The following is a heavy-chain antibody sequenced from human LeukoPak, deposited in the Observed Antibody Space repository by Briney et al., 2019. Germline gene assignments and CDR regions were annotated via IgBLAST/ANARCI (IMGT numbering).Heavy chain of an antibody. CDR3: ARDLAVLRYFDWYDLFDY. CDR2: ISAYNGNT. CDR1: GYTFTSYG. Sequence: GASVKVSCKASGYTFTSYGISWVRQAPGQGLEWMGWISAYNGNTNYAQKLQGRVTRTTDTSTSTAYMELRSLRSDDTAVYYCARDLAVLRYFDWYDLFDYWGQGTLVTVSS. D-gene: IGHD3-9*01. V-gene: IGHV1-18*01. J-gene: IGHJ4*02.